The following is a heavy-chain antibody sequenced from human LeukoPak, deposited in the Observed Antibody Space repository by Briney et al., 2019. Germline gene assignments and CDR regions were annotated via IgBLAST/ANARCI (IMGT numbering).Heavy chain of an antibody. V-gene: IGHV3-9*01. CDR1: GFTFDDYA. CDR2: ISWNSGSI. Sequence: GGSLRPSCAASGFTFDDYAMHWVRQAPGKGLEWVSGISWNSGSIGYADSVKGRFTISRDNAKNSLYLQMNSLRAEDTALYYCAKDQDILTGGGAFDIWGQGTMVTVSS. CDR3: AKDQDILTGGGAFDI. D-gene: IGHD3-9*01. J-gene: IGHJ3*02.